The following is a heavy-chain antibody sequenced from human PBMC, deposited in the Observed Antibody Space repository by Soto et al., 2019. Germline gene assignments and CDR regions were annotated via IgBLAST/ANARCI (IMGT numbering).Heavy chain of an antibody. CDR3: ARQGPLLVVVISLLFDY. D-gene: IGHD3-22*01. Sequence: QVQLQESGPGLVKPSETLSLTCTVSGGSISRSGYYWGWIRQPPGKGLEWIGSISYSGSAYYNPSLQIRVTISADTSKNQFSLKMTSLTAADTSVYYCARQGPLLVVVISLLFDYWGQGTLVTVSS. CDR1: GGSISRSGYY. CDR2: ISYSGSA. J-gene: IGHJ4*02. V-gene: IGHV4-39*01.